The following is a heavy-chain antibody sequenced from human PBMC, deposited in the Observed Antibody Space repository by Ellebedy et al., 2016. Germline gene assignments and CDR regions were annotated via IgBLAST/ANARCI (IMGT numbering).Heavy chain of an antibody. Sequence: SETLSLTXSVSGGSISSYYWSWIRQPPGKGLEWIGHFYNSGNTNYNASLKSRVTISVDTSKNQFSLELRSVIAADTAVYYCARGRFGELIFDYWGQGTLVTVSS. CDR3: ARGRFGELIFDY. V-gene: IGHV4-59*01. D-gene: IGHD3-10*01. CDR2: FYNSGNT. CDR1: GGSISSYY. J-gene: IGHJ4*02.